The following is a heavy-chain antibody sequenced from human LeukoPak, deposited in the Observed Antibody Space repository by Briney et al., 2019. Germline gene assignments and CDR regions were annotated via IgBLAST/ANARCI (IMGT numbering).Heavy chain of an antibody. CDR1: GYTFTSYG. J-gene: IGHJ4*02. Sequence: GASVKVSCKASGYTFTSYGMNWVRQAPGQGLEWMEWINTNTGNPTYAQDFTGRFVFSLDTSVSTAYLQISSLKAEDTAVYYCARVLAMIRGAPFDYWGQGTLVTVSS. D-gene: IGHD3-10*01. V-gene: IGHV7-4-1*02. CDR2: INTNTGNP. CDR3: ARVLAMIRGAPFDY.